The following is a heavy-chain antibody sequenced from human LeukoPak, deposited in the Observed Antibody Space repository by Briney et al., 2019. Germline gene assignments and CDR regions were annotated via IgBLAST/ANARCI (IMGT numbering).Heavy chain of an antibody. Sequence: SETLSLTCSVSGGSIRNYFWSWIRQPAGKGLEWIGRIYTSGSIDYKPSLRSRVTMSVDTSRNQFSLKLTSVTAADTAVYYCARAVITFGAAVAKGFDCWGQGTLVTVSS. V-gene: IGHV4-4*07. J-gene: IGHJ4*02. CDR3: ARAVITFGAAVAKGFDC. CDR2: IYTSGSI. D-gene: IGHD3-16*01. CDR1: GGSIRNYF.